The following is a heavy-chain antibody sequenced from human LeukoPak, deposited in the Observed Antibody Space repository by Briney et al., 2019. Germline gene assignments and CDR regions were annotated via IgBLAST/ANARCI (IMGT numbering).Heavy chain of an antibody. CDR2: INHSGST. CDR3: ARGDSSWYTYEYSQH. D-gene: IGHD6-13*01. CDR1: GGSFSGYY. J-gene: IGHJ1*01. Sequence: SETLSLTCAVYGGSFSGYYWSCIRQPPGKGLEWIGEINHSGSTNYNPSLKSRVTISVDTSKNQFSLRLSSVTAADTAVYYCARGDSSWYTYEYSQHWGQGTLVTVSS. V-gene: IGHV4-34*01.